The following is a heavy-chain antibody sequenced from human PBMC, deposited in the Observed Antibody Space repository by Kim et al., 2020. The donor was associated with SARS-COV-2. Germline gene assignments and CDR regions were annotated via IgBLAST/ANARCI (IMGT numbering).Heavy chain of an antibody. Sequence: SETLSLTCTVSGYSISSGYYWGWIRQPPGKGLEWIGSIYHSGSTYYNPSLKSRVTISVDTSKNQFSLKLSSVTAADTAVYYCARDAGIQLWSNYFDYWG. D-gene: IGHD5-18*01. J-gene: IGHJ4*01. CDR2: IYHSGST. CDR3: ARDAGIQLWSNYFDY. V-gene: IGHV4-38-2*02. CDR1: GYSISSGYY.